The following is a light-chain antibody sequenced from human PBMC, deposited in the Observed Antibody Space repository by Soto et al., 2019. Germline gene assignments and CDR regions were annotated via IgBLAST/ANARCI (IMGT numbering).Light chain of an antibody. V-gene: IGKV3-11*01. Sequence: VMFTQSPSTLSLSPGERATPSCRASQSVSSYLAWYQQKPGKAPRLLIYDASNRATGIPARFSGSGSGTDFTLTISSLEPEDFAVYYCQQRSNWPPTFGQGTRLEIK. CDR2: DAS. CDR1: QSVSSY. J-gene: IGKJ5*01. CDR3: QQRSNWPPT.